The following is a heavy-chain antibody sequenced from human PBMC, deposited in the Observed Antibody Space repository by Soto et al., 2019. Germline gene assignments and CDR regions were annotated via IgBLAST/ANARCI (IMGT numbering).Heavy chain of an antibody. CDR3: ASYSDSSSWRYFQH. CDR1: GGSISSYY. CDR2: IYYSGST. Sequence: SETLSLTCTVSGGSISSYYWSWIRQPPGKGLEWIGYIYYSGSTNYNPSLKSRVTISVDTSKNQFSLKLSSVTAADTAVYYCASYSDSSSWRYFQHWGQGTLGTVSS. D-gene: IGHD6-13*01. V-gene: IGHV4-59*01. J-gene: IGHJ1*01.